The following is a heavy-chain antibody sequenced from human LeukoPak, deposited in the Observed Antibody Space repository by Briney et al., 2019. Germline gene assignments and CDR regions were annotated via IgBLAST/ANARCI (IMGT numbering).Heavy chain of an antibody. V-gene: IGHV3-30-3*01. D-gene: IGHD6-13*01. CDR1: GFTFSSYA. CDR2: ISYDGSNK. J-gene: IGHJ4*02. CDR3: ARGSRIAAAGTSFDY. Sequence: GGSLRLSCAASGFTFSSYAMHWVRQAPGKGLEWVAVISYDGSNKYYADSVKGRFTISRDNSKNTLYLQMNSLRAEDTAVYHCARGSRIAAAGTSFDYWGQGTLVTVSS.